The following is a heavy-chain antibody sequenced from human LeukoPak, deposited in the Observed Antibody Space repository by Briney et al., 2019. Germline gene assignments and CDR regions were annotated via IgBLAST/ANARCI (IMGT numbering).Heavy chain of an antibody. CDR3: TTEGIVATIVPDY. J-gene: IGHJ4*02. CDR2: INSDGSST. V-gene: IGHV3-74*01. Sequence: PTGGSLRLSRAASGFTFSSYWMHWVRQAPGKGLVWVSRINSDGSSTNYADSVKGRFTISRDNAKNTLYLQMNSLRAEDTAVYYCTTEGIVATIVPDYWGQGTLVTVSS. D-gene: IGHD5-12*01. CDR1: GFTFSSYW.